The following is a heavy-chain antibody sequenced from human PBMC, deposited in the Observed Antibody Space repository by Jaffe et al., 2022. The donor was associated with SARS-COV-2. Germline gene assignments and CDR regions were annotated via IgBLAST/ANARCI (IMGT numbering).Heavy chain of an antibody. D-gene: IGHD1-26*01. V-gene: IGHV4-38-2*02. CDR3: VKVSVGGATSWFDP. CDR1: GHSIISSSF. Sequence: QVHLQESGPGLVKPSETLSLTCTVSGHSIISSSFWGWIRQPPGKGLEWIASMHHSGSTYYNPSLERRVATSMDTSKDLLFLTVSSVTAADTAVYYCVKVSVGGATSWFDPWGQGTLVTVTS. J-gene: IGHJ5*02. CDR2: MHHSGST.